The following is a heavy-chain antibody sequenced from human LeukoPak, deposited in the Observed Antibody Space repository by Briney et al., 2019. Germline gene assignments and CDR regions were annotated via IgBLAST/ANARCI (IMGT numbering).Heavy chain of an antibody. CDR1: GYTFTSYY. J-gene: IGHJ4*02. V-gene: IGHV1-46*01. CDR3: ARDQADGEIWFGELFLED. CDR2: TKPSGGST. Sequence: ASVKASCKASGYTFTSYYMHWVRQAPGQGLEWMGTTKPSGGSTSYAQKFQGRVTMTRDTSTSTVYMELSSLRSEDTAVYYCARDQADGEIWFGELFLEDWGQGTLVTVSS. D-gene: IGHD3-10*01.